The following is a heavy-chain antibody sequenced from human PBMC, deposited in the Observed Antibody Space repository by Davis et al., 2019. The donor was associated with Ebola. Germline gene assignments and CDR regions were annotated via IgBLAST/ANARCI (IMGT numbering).Heavy chain of an antibody. CDR1: GGSFSGYY. Sequence: SETLSLTCAVYGGSFSGYYWSWIRQPPGKGLEWIGEINHSGSTNYNPSLKSRVTISVDTSKNQFSLKLSSVTAADTAVYYCARVDPIYYGMDVWGQGTTVTVSS. CDR2: INHSGST. CDR3: ARVDPIYYGMDV. J-gene: IGHJ6*02. V-gene: IGHV4-34*01.